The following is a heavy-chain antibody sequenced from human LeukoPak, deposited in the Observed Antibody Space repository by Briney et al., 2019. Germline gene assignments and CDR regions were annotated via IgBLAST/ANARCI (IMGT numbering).Heavy chain of an antibody. D-gene: IGHD2-2*02. V-gene: IGHV3-23*01. CDR2: ISGSGGST. CDR1: GFTFSSYA. J-gene: IGHJ4*02. CDR3: AKALDIVVVPAAISDY. Sequence: GGSLRLSCAASGFTFSSYAMSWVRQAPGKGLEWVSAISGSGGSTYYADSVKGRITISRDNSKNTLYLQMNSLRAEDTAVYYCAKALDIVVVPAAISDYWGQGTLVTVSS.